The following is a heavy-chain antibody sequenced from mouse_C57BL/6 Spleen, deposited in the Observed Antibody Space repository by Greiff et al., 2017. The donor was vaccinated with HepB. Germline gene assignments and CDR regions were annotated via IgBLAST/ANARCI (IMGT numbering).Heavy chain of an antibody. V-gene: IGHV2-5*01. Sequence: VKLVESGPGLVQPSQSLSITCTVSGFSLTSYGVHWVRRSPGKGLEWLGVIWRGGSTDYNAAFMSRLSITKDNSKSQVFFKMNSLQADDTAIYYCAKNGNYGGYFDVWGTGTTVTVSS. J-gene: IGHJ1*03. CDR1: GFSLTSYG. CDR3: AKNGNYGGYFDV. CDR2: IWRGGST. D-gene: IGHD2-1*01.